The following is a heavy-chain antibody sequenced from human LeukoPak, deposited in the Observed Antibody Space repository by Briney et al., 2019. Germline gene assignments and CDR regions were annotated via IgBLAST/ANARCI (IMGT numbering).Heavy chain of an antibody. J-gene: IGHJ5*02. D-gene: IGHD1-14*01. Sequence: PGGSLRLSCAASGFTFSSYAMSWVRQAPGKGLDCVSEISGGGGTTYYADSVKGRFTISRDNSKNTLYLQMNSLRADDTAVYYCAKGSGINHYHWIDPWGQGTLVTVSS. CDR1: GFTFSSYA. V-gene: IGHV3-23*01. CDR2: ISGGGGTT. CDR3: AKGSGINHYHWIDP.